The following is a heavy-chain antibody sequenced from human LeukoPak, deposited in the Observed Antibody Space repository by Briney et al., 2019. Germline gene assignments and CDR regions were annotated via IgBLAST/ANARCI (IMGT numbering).Heavy chain of an antibody. CDR3: ARGRAAAPLDYYYGMDV. V-gene: IGHV4-59*08. Sequence: PSETLSLTCTVSGGSISSYYWSWIRQPPGKGLEWIGYIYYSGSTNYNPSLKSRVTISVDTSKNQFSLKLSSVTAADTAVYYCARGRAAAPLDYYYGMDVWGQGTTVTVSS. CDR1: GGSISSYY. D-gene: IGHD6-13*01. CDR2: IYYSGST. J-gene: IGHJ6*02.